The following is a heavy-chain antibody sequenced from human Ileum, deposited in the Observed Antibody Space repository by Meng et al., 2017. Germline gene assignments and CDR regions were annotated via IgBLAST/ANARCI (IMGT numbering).Heavy chain of an antibody. D-gene: IGHD1-1*01. CDR1: GFSFSEYW. J-gene: IGHJ1*01. CDR3: TNDRLNH. CDR2: IKPDGTSG. Sequence: LVESGGVRVPPWESLRLFCTTSGFSFSEYWMHWVRQAPGKGLVWVSRIKPDGTSGFYADSVRGRFTISRDNAKNTVYLQMNSLRAEDSALYYCTNDRLNHWGQGALVTASS. V-gene: IGHV3-74*01.